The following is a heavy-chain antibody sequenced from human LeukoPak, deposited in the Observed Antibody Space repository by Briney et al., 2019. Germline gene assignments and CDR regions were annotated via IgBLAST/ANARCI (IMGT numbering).Heavy chain of an antibody. J-gene: IGHJ6*02. CDR2: ISGSGGST. D-gene: IGHD6-13*01. CDR1: GFTFSSYA. Sequence: GGSLRLSCAASGFTFSSYAMSWVRQDPGKGLEWVSAISGSGGSTYYADSVKGRFTISRDNAKNSLYLQMNSLRAEDTAVYYCARDLYSSSWYPHYYGMDVWGQGTTVTVPS. CDR3: ARDLYSSSWYPHYYGMDV. V-gene: IGHV3-23*01.